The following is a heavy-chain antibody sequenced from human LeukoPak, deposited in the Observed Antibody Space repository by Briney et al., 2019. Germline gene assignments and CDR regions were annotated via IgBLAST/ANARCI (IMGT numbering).Heavy chain of an antibody. D-gene: IGHD3-22*01. CDR3: ARDLGQYYDTSDNWFDP. V-gene: IGHV3-74*01. J-gene: IGHJ5*02. Sequence: GGSLRLSCAVSGFTFSNYWMHWVRQAPGKGLVWVSRINSDGINTSYADSVKGRFTISRDDAKNTLNLQMNSLRAEDTAVYYCARDLGQYYDTSDNWFDPWGQGTLVTVSS. CDR2: INSDGINT. CDR1: GFTFSNYW.